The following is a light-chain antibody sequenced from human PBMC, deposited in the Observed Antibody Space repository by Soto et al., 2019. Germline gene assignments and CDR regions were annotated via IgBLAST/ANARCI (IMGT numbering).Light chain of an antibody. CDR3: QHYDHWPLT. Sequence: EILMTQSPVTLSVSSGESASLSCRASQRISSNLAWYQQKPGQAPRLLIHGASARAYGVPDRFSGSGSGTEFPLTISSLQCEDFAVYYGQHYDHWPLTFGPGTIVDI. CDR2: GAS. J-gene: IGKJ3*01. CDR1: QRISSN. V-gene: IGKV3-15*01.